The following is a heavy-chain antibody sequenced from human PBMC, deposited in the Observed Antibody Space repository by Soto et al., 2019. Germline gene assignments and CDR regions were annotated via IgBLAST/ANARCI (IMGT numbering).Heavy chain of an antibody. CDR3: ARLVYDTRLNYMYFDF. CDR1: GVSISSGNW. V-gene: IGHV4-4*02. J-gene: IGHJ4*02. Sequence: SETLSLTCAVSGVSISSGNWWTWVRQTPQRGLEYIGEIFHDGTANYYPSFERRVAISVDTSKNQFSLKLTSVTAADTAIYFCARLVYDTRLNYMYFDFWGQGALVTAPQ. D-gene: IGHD3-10*01. CDR2: IFHDGTA.